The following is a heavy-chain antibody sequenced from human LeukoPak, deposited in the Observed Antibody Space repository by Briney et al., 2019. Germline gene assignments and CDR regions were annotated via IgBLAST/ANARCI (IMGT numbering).Heavy chain of an antibody. CDR3: ASREKNSGWTFIPTGMDV. CDR1: GYTFTSYG. V-gene: IGHV1-2*02. J-gene: IGHJ6*02. D-gene: IGHD6-19*01. Sequence: GASVKVSCKASGYTFTSYGISWVRQAPGQGLEWMGWINPNSGGTNYAQKFQGRVTMTRDTSISTAYMELSRLRSDDTAVYYCASREKNSGWTFIPTGMDVWGQGTTVTVSS. CDR2: INPNSGGT.